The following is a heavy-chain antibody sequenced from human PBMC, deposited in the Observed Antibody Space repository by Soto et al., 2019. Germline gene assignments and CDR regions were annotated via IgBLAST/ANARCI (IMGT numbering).Heavy chain of an antibody. Sequence: PSETLSLTCTVSGGSISSYYWSWIRQPPGKGLEWIGYIYYSGSTNYNPSLESRVTISVDTSKNQFSLKLSSVTAADTAVYYCATGADCSSTSCYAGDYYYYYMDVWGKGTTVTVSS. CDR1: GGSISSYY. D-gene: IGHD2-2*01. J-gene: IGHJ6*03. CDR2: IYYSGST. V-gene: IGHV4-59*08. CDR3: ATGADCSSTSCYAGDYYYYYMDV.